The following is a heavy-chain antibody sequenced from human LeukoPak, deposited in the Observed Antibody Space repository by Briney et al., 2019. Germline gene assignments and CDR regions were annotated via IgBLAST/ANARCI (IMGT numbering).Heavy chain of an antibody. Sequence: SVKVSCKASGGTFSSYAISWVRQAPGQGLEWMGRIIPIFGIANYAQKFQGRVTITADKSMSTAYMELSSLRSEDTAVYYCAREYYYDSSGYIDYWGQGTLVTVSS. J-gene: IGHJ4*02. CDR1: GGTFSSYA. V-gene: IGHV1-69*04. CDR2: IIPIFGIA. CDR3: AREYYYDSSGYIDY. D-gene: IGHD3-22*01.